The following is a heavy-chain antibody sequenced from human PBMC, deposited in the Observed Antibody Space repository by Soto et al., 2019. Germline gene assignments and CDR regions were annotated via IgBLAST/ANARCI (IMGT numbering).Heavy chain of an antibody. J-gene: IGHJ4*02. Sequence: GGSLRHSCAASGFTISNAWMNWVSKXTGKGLEWVGRIKSKTDGETTDYAAPVKGRFTISRDDSKNTMYLQMNSLKTEDTAVYYCTTLLLWFGEPGYWGQGTLVTVSS. V-gene: IGHV3-15*07. D-gene: IGHD3-10*01. CDR3: TTLLLWFGEPGY. CDR2: IKSKTDGETT. CDR1: GFTISNAW.